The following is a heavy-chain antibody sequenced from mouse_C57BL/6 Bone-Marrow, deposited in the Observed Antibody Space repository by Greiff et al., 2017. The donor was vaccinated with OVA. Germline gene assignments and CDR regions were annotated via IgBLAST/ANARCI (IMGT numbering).Heavy chain of an antibody. CDR2: IWSGGST. V-gene: IGHV2-2*01. CDR1: GFSLTSYG. CDR3: ARKTAQATWGFAY. Sequence: VQLQQSGPGLVQPSQSLSITCTVSGFSLTSYGVHWVRQSPGKGLEWLGVIWSGGSTDYNAAFISRMSISKDNSKSQVFFKMNSLQADDTALYYCARKTAQATWGFAYWGQGTLVTVSA. D-gene: IGHD3-2*02. J-gene: IGHJ3*01.